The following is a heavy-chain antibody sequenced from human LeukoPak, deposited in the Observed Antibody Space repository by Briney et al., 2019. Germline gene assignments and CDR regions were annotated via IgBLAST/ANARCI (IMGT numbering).Heavy chain of an antibody. V-gene: IGHV3-30-3*01. CDR2: ISYDGSNK. Sequence: GGSLRLSCAASGFTFSSYAMHWVRQAPGKGLEWVAVISYDGSNKYYADSVKGRFTISRDNSKNTLYLQMSSLRAEDTAVYYCARDMLRDAFDIWGQGTMVTVSS. CDR1: GFTFSSYA. J-gene: IGHJ3*02. D-gene: IGHD2-8*01. CDR3: ARDMLRDAFDI.